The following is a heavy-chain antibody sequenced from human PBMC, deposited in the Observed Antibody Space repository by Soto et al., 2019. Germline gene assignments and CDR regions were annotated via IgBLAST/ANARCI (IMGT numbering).Heavy chain of an antibody. Sequence: NPSETLSLTCTVSGGSISSGDYYWSWIRQPPGKGLEWIGYIYYSGSTYYNPSLKSRVTISVDTSKNQFSLKLSSVTAADTAVYYCARNPYYYGSGYYYYYYGMDVWGQGTTVTVSS. CDR3: ARNPYYYGSGYYYYYYGMDV. D-gene: IGHD3-10*01. CDR2: IYYSGST. CDR1: GGSISSGDYY. V-gene: IGHV4-30-4*01. J-gene: IGHJ6*02.